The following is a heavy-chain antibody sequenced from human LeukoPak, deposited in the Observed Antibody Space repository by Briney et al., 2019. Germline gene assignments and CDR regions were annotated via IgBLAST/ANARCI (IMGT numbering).Heavy chain of an antibody. CDR2: IWYDGSNK. CDR1: GFTFSSYG. CDR3: ARDPMSGWVSYFDY. Sequence: GGSLKLSCAASGFTFSSYGMHWVRQAPGKGREWVAVIWYDGSNKYYADSVKGRFTISRDNSKNTLYLQMNSLRAEDTAVYYCARDPMSGWVSYFDYWGQGTLVTVSS. D-gene: IGHD6-19*01. J-gene: IGHJ4*02. V-gene: IGHV3-33*01.